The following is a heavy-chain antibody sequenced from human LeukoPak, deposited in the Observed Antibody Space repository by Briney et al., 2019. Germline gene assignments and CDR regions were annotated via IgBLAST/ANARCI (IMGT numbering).Heavy chain of an antibody. J-gene: IGHJ4*02. V-gene: IGHV4-59*01. Sequence: KSSEALSLTCTVSGGSISSYYWSWIRQPPGKGLGWIGYIYYSGSTNYNPSLKSRVTISVDTSKNQFSLKLSSVTAADTAVYYCVRVVALGAAGYYFDYWGQGSLVTVSS. CDR3: VRVVALGAAGYYFDY. D-gene: IGHD6-13*01. CDR1: GGSISSYY. CDR2: IYYSGST.